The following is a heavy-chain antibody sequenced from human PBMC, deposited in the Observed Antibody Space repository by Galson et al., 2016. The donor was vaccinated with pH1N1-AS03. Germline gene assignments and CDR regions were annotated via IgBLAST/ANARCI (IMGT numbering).Heavy chain of an antibody. CDR1: GDSISSGTYY. J-gene: IGHJ4*02. V-gene: IGHV4-61*02. D-gene: IGHD3-9*01. CDR3: AKEGASYFDRGFDY. Sequence: TLSLTCTVSGDSISSGTYYWSWLRQPAGKGLEWIGRIYTSGSTNYNPSPKGRVIISVDSSDNQFSLKVKSMTAADTAVYYCAKEGASYFDRGFDYWGQGTLVTVSS. CDR2: IYTSGST.